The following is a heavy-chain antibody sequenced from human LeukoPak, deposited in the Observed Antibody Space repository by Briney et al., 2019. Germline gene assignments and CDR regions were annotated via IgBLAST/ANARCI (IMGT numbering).Heavy chain of an antibody. CDR2: IYSGGAT. CDR1: GFTVSNNY. D-gene: IGHD6-6*01. Sequence: GGSLRLSCAASGFTVSNNYMRWVRPAPGKGLECVSLIYSGGATFYADAVKGRFTISRDGSKNTLYLQMNSLRAEDTAVYYCARDPPAVAANTYGWGQGTLVTVSS. J-gene: IGHJ4*02. CDR3: ARDPPAVAANTYG. V-gene: IGHV3-66*01.